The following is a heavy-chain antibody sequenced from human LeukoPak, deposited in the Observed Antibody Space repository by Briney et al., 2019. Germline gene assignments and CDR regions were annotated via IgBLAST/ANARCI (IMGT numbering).Heavy chain of an antibody. CDR2: IYYSGST. CDR1: GGSISSYY. CDR3: ARINNWSYYYFDY. J-gene: IGHJ4*02. Sequence: PSETLSLPCTVSGGSISSYYWSWIRQPPGKGLEWIGYIYYSGSTNYNPSLKSRVTISVDTSKNQFSLKLSSVTAADTAVYYCARINNWSYYYFDYWGQGTLVTVSS. V-gene: IGHV4-59*01. D-gene: IGHD1-7*01.